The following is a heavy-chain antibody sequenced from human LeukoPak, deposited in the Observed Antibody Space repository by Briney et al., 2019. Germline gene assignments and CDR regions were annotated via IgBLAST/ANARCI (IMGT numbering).Heavy chain of an antibody. J-gene: IGHJ6*02. CDR1: GFTFSSYA. CDR2: ISYDGRNK. CDR3: ARGPRTGTAFYYYGMDV. D-gene: IGHD1-7*01. Sequence: GGSLRLSCAASGFTFSSYAIHWVRQAPGKGPEWVAIISYDGRNKYYADSVKGRFTISRDDSKNTLYVQMNSLRAEDTAVYYCARGPRTGTAFYYYGMDVWGQGTTVTVSS. V-gene: IGHV3-30*04.